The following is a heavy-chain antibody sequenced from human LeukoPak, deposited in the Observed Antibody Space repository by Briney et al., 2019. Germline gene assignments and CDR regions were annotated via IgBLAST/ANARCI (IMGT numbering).Heavy chain of an antibody. J-gene: IGHJ4*02. CDR1: GFTFSSYW. CDR3: ARGTDSSGSNSNYYFEY. V-gene: IGHV3-7*04. Sequence: PGGSLRLSCAASGFTFSSYWMTWVRQAPGKGLEWVANIKQDGSEKHYVDPVKGRFTISRDNARNSLYLQMNSLRAEDTAVYYCARGTDSSGSNSNYYFEYWGQGTLVTVSS. CDR2: IKQDGSEK. D-gene: IGHD3-22*01.